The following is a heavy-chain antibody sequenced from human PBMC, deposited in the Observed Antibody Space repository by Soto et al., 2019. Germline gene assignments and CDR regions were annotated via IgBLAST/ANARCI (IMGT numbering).Heavy chain of an antibody. CDR2: INAGNGNT. Sequence: ASVKVSCKASGYTFTSYAMHWVRQAPGQRLEWMGWINAGNGNTKYSQKFQGRVTITRDTSASTAYMELSSLRSEDTAVYYCARVGGYDFWSGYFNSDAFDIWGQGTMVTVSS. J-gene: IGHJ3*02. D-gene: IGHD3-3*01. CDR1: GYTFTSYA. V-gene: IGHV1-3*01. CDR3: ARVGGYDFWSGYFNSDAFDI.